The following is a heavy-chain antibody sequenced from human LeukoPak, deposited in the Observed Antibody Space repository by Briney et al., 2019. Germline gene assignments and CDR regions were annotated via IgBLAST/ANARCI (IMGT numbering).Heavy chain of an antibody. J-gene: IGHJ4*02. D-gene: IGHD6-19*01. CDR2: ISAYNGNT. CDR1: GYTFTSYG. V-gene: IGHV1-18*01. CDR3: AKDWEQWLQGGLDY. Sequence: ASVKVSCKASGYTFTSYGISWVRQAPGQGLEWMGWISAYNGNTNYAQKLQGRVTMTTDTSTSTAYMELRSLRSDDTAVYYCAKDWEQWLQGGLDYWGQGTLVTVSS.